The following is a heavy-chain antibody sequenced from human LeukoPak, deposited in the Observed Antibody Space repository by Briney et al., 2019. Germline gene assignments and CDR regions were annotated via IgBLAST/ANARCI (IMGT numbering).Heavy chain of an antibody. D-gene: IGHD6-13*01. Sequence: PGGSLRLSCAASGFTFSSYSMNWVRQAPGKGLEWVSSISSSSSYIYYADSVKGRFTISRDNAKNSLYLQMNSLRAEDTAVYYCARDSSSWTGCFDYWGQGTLVTVSS. V-gene: IGHV3-21*01. J-gene: IGHJ4*02. CDR1: GFTFSSYS. CDR3: ARDSSSWTGCFDY. CDR2: ISSSSSYI.